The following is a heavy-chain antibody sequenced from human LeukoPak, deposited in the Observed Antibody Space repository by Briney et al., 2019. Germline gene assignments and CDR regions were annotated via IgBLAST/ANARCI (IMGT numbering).Heavy chain of an antibody. Sequence: SETLSLTCTVSGGSINSYYWSWIRQPAGKGLEWIGRIYTSGSTNYNPSLKSRVTMSVDTSKNQFSLKLSSVTAADTAVYYCARGRYDNLTGHLARLDVWGQGTTVIVSS. CDR3: ARGRYDNLTGHLARLDV. D-gene: IGHD3-9*01. CDR1: GGSINSYY. V-gene: IGHV4-4*07. J-gene: IGHJ6*02. CDR2: IYTSGST.